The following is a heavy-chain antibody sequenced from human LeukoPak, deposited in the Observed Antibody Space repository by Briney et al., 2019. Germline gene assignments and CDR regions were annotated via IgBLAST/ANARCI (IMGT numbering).Heavy chain of an antibody. CDR3: AKDFSVYYYDSRVLDY. CDR2: IRYDGSNK. V-gene: IGHV3-30*02. D-gene: IGHD3-22*01. Sequence: PGGSLRLSCAVSEFTFSSYGMHWVRQAPGKGLEWVAFIRYDGSNKYYADSVKGRFTISRDNSKNTLYLQMNSLRAEDTAVYYCAKDFSVYYYDSRVLDYWGQGTLVTVSS. J-gene: IGHJ4*02. CDR1: EFTFSSYG.